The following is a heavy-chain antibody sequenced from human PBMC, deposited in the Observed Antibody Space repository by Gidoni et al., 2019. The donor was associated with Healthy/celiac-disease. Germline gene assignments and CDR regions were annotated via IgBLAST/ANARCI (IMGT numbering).Heavy chain of an antibody. Sequence: EVQLLESGGGLVQPGGSLRLSCAASGFTFSSYAMSWVRQAPGKGLEWVSAISGSGGSTYYADSVKGRFTISRDNSKNTLYLQMNSLRAEDTAVYYCAKDLERYGSGSYYISPFDYWGQGTLVTVSS. V-gene: IGHV3-23*01. CDR3: AKDLERYGSGSYYISPFDY. CDR2: ISGSGGST. J-gene: IGHJ4*02. CDR1: GFTFSSYA. D-gene: IGHD3-10*01.